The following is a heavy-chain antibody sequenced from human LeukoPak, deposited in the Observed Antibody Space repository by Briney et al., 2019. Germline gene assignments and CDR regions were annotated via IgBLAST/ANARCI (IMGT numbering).Heavy chain of an antibody. CDR3: ARVTVTLFTRNLYFDY. V-gene: IGHV3-53*01. J-gene: IGHJ4*02. CDR2: LYSDSKS. D-gene: IGHD3-9*01. Sequence: GGSLRLSCAASGLTVSSNYMNWVRQAPGKGLEWVSVLYSDSKSFYANSVKGRFTISRDNSRNTLYLQMNSLRAEDTAVYYCARVTVTLFTRNLYFDYWGQGTLVTVSS. CDR1: GLTVSSNY.